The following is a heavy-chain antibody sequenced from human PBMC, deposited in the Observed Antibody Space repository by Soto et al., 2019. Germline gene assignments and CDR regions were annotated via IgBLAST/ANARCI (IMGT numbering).Heavy chain of an antibody. D-gene: IGHD1-26*01. V-gene: IGHV1-69*06. CDR3: ARATTKDGT. CDR1: GGTFSSLG. CDR2: IIPIFGTT. Sequence: QLVQSVAELKKPGSSVNISCKASGGTFSSLGLSWVRQAPGQGLEWMGGIIPIFGTTNYAQNFQGRVTLTADKVTSTAYMELTSLTSEDTAVYYCARATTKDGTWGQGTLVTVSS. J-gene: IGHJ4*02.